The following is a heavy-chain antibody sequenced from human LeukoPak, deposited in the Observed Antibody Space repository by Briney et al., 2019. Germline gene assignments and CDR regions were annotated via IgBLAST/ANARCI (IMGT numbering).Heavy chain of an antibody. D-gene: IGHD3-22*01. CDR1: GFTFSSYG. V-gene: IGHV3-21*01. CDR2: ISSSSSYI. J-gene: IGHJ4*02. CDR3: ARGYGEYYYDSSGYYGGFDY. Sequence: GGSLRLSCAASGFTFSSYGMNWVRQAPGKGLEWVSSISSSSSYIYYADSVKGRFTISRDNAKNSLYLQMNSLRAEDTAVYYCARGYGEYYYDSSGYYGGFDYWGQGTLVTVSS.